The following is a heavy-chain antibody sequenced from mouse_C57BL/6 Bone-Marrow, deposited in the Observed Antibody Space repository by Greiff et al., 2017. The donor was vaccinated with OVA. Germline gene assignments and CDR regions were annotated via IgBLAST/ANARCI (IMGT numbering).Heavy chain of an antibody. CDR1: GFNIKDDY. Sequence: VQLQQSGAELVRPGASVKLSCTASGFNIKDDYMHWVKQRPEQGLEWIGWIDPENGDTEYASKFQGKATITAVTSSNTAYLQLSSLTSEDTAVYYCTTPGSHWYFDVWGTGTTVTVSS. J-gene: IGHJ1*03. D-gene: IGHD4-1*01. CDR3: TTPGSHWYFDV. CDR2: IDPENGDT. V-gene: IGHV14-4*01.